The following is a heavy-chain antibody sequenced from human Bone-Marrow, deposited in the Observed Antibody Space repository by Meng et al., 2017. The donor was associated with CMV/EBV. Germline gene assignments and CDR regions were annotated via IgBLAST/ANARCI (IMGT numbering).Heavy chain of an antibody. CDR3: ASAPAVVPAAIDL. CDR2: INPNSGGT. V-gene: IGHV1-2*02. Sequence: ASVKVSXKASGYTFTSYGISWVRQAPGQGLEWMGWINPNSGGTNYAQKFQGRVTMTRDTSISTAYMELSRLRSDDTAVYYCASAPAVVPAAIDLWGQGTLVTVSS. J-gene: IGHJ5*02. CDR1: GYTFTSYG. D-gene: IGHD2-2*02.